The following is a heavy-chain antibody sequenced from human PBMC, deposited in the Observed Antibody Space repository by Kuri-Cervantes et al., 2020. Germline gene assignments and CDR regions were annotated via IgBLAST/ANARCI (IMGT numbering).Heavy chain of an antibody. J-gene: IGHJ6*03. D-gene: IGHD4-11*01. CDR1: GGTFSSYA. CDR3: ATAVFTGYYYMDV. CDR2: IIPIFGTA. V-gene: IGHV1-69*06. Sequence: SVKVSCKASGGTFSSYAISWVRQAPGQGLEWMGGIIPIFGTANYAQKFQGRVTITADKSTSTAYMELSSPRSEDTAVYYCATAVFTGYYYMDVWGKGTTVTVSS.